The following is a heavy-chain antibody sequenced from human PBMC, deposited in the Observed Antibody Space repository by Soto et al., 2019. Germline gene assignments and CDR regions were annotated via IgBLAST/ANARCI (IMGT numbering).Heavy chain of an antibody. CDR1: GFNFNNYV. J-gene: IGHJ5*01. CDR2: VSGSDDKT. CDR3: AKAVYVITFGGIIDWFDC. V-gene: IGHV3-23*01. Sequence: EPQLLESGGGLAQPGGSLRLSCGASGFNFNNYVMSWVRQAPGKGLEWVSSVSGSDDKTYYADSVKGRFAISRDNSKDALYLQMNSLRAEDTAVYFCAKAVYVITFGGIIDWFDCWGHGTQVTVSS. D-gene: IGHD3-16*02.